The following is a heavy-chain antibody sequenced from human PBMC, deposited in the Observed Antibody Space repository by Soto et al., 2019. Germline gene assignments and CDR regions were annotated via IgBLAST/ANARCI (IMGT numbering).Heavy chain of an antibody. CDR1: GGSITTNGHY. Sequence: QVQLQESGPELVKPSQTLSLTCSVSGGSITTNGHYWTWIRQHPGQGLEWIAYIYYTGNSYLNPFVMSRLSISVDTSENQVALELRSVTAADTAVYYCARGQWSFDSWEQGTLVTVSS. CDR3: ARGQWSFDS. CDR2: IYYTGNS. J-gene: IGHJ4*02. V-gene: IGHV4-31*03. D-gene: IGHD6-19*01.